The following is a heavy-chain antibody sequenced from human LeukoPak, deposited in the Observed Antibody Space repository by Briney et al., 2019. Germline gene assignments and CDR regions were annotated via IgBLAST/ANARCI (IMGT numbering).Heavy chain of an antibody. Sequence: PGGSLRLSCAASGFSFSGYAMSWVRQAPGKGLEWVSGISGSDGSTYYADSVKGRFTLSRDNFKNTLSLQMNSMRAEDTAGYYFVRDRAWGFDYWGQGTLSTVSS. CDR3: VRDRAWGFDY. J-gene: IGHJ4*02. D-gene: IGHD3-16*01. CDR2: ISGSDGST. CDR1: GFSFSGYA. V-gene: IGHV3-23*01.